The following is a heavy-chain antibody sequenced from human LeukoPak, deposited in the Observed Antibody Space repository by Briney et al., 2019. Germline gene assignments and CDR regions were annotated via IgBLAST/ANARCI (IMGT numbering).Heavy chain of an antibody. J-gene: IGHJ4*02. CDR2: ISSDGSHK. D-gene: IGHD3-9*01. V-gene: IGHV3-30*18. CDR3: AKGSIDWYYFDY. Sequence: PGRSLRLACAASGFSFSTYDMHWVRQAPGKGLERVAVISSDGSHKYWADSVKGRFTISRDNSKNTVYLQMNSLRAEDTAVYYCAKGSIDWYYFDYWGQGTLVTVSS. CDR1: GFSFSTYD.